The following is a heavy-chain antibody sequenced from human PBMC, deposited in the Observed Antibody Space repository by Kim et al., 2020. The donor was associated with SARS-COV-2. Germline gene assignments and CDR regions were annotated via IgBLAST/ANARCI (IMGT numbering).Heavy chain of an antibody. Sequence: GESLKISCKGSGYSFTSYWIGWVRQMPGKGLEWMGIIYPGDSDTRYSPSFQGQVTISADKSISTAYLQWSSLKASDTAMYYCARPQGWFGELGYFGYWGQGTLVTVSS. V-gene: IGHV5-51*01. CDR1: GYSFTSYW. D-gene: IGHD3-10*01. CDR2: IYPGDSDT. CDR3: ARPQGWFGELGYFGY. J-gene: IGHJ4*02.